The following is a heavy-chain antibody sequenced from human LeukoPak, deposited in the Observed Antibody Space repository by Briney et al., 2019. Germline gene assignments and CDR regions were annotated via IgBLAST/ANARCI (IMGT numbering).Heavy chain of an antibody. CDR3: AHSPVQRGYSYGGHFDY. J-gene: IGHJ4*02. Sequence: SGPTLVNPTQTLTLTCTFSGFSLSTSGVGVGWIRQPPGKALEWLALIYWDDDKRYGPSLKSRLTITKDTSKNQVVLTMTNMDPVDTATYYCAHSPVQRGYSYGGHFDYWGQGTLDTVSS. CDR1: GFSLSTSGVG. V-gene: IGHV2-5*05. D-gene: IGHD5-18*01. CDR2: IYWDDDK.